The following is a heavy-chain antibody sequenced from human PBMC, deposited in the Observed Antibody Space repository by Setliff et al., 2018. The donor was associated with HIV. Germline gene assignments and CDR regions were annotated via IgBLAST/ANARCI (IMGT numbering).Heavy chain of an antibody. V-gene: IGHV3-21*01. J-gene: IGHJ4*02. CDR1: GFTFSSYS. Sequence: GGSLRLSCVVSGFTFSSYSMNWVRRAPGKGLEWVSSISSISTYIYYADSVKGRFTISRDNSKNTVYLQMNSLRVEDTAVYYCARELYREWDYWGQGTLVTVSS. CDR2: ISSISTYI. CDR3: ARELYREWDY. D-gene: IGHD3-16*02.